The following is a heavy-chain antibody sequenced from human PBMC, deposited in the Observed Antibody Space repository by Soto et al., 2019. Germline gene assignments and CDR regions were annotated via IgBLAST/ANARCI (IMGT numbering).Heavy chain of an antibody. CDR3: ARVTLKNWNYSFDY. J-gene: IGHJ4*02. Sequence: SETLSLTCAVYGGSFSGYFWSWIRQPPGKGLEWIGEINHSGSTNYNPSLKSRVTISVETSKNQFSLKLSSVTAADTAVYYCARVTLKNWNYSFDYWGQGTLVTVSS. V-gene: IGHV4-34*01. CDR1: GGSFSGYF. CDR2: INHSGST. D-gene: IGHD1-7*01.